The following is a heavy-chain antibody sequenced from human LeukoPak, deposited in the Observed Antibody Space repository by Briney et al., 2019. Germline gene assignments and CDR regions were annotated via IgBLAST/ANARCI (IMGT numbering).Heavy chain of an antibody. V-gene: IGHV4-39*07. J-gene: IGHJ4*02. Sequence: PSETLSLTCTVSGVSISSSYSYWGWIRQPPGMGLEWIGSIYYTGNTYYNPSLKSRVTISVDTSKNQFSLKLSSVTAADTAVYYCARRVYCSSTSCYAFDYWGQGTLVTVSS. CDR1: GVSISSSYSY. CDR2: IYYTGNT. D-gene: IGHD2-2*01. CDR3: ARRVYCSSTSCYAFDY.